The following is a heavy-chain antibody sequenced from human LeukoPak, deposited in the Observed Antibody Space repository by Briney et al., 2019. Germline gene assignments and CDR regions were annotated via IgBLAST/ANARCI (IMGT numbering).Heavy chain of an antibody. CDR3: AGLGIVVVPAAPMDV. D-gene: IGHD2-2*01. V-gene: IGHV3-48*03. J-gene: IGHJ6*02. CDR2: ISSSGSTI. Sequence: GGSLRLSCAASGFTFSSYEMNWVRQAPGKGLEGVSYISSSGSTIYYADSVKGRFTISRDNAKNSLYLQMNSLRAEDTAVYYCAGLGIVVVPAAPMDVWGQGTTVTVSS. CDR1: GFTFSSYE.